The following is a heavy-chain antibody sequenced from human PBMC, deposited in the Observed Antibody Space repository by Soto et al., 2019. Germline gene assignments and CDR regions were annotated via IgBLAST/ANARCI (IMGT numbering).Heavy chain of an antibody. V-gene: IGHV1-2*04. CDR3: ARGDSTDCSNGVCSFFYNHDMDV. J-gene: IGHJ6*02. Sequence: ASVKVSCKASGYSFTDYHIHWVRQAPGQGLEWLGRINLKSGGTSTAQKFQGWVTMTTDTSISTASMELTGLTSDDTAIYYCARGDSTDCSNGVCSFFYNHDMDVWGQGTTVTVSS. CDR2: INLKSGGT. D-gene: IGHD2-8*01. CDR1: GYSFTDYH.